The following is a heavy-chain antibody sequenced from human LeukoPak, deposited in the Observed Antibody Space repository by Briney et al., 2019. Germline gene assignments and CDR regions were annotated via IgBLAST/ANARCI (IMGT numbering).Heavy chain of an antibody. D-gene: IGHD3-22*01. CDR3: ARDLTGPYDH. CDR1: GFTFTSYA. CDR2: ISGSGGST. Sequence: GGSLRLSCAASGFTFTSYAMNWVRQAPGKGLEWVSGISGSGGSTYYADSVKGRFSISRDSAKNTLYLQMNSLRAEDTAVYSCARDLTGPYDHWGQGTLVTVSS. J-gene: IGHJ4*02. V-gene: IGHV3-23*01.